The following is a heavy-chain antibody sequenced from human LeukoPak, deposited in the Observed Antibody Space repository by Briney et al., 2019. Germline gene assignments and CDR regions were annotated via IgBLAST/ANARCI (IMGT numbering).Heavy chain of an antibody. CDR2: IYWDDDK. Sequence: SGPTLVNPTQTLTLTCTFSGFSLSSPEVGVGWIRQPPGKALEWLALIYWDDDKRYSPSLKNRLTITKDTSKNQVVLTMTSMDPVDTATYYCARQYFFTSGTYYTHFDYWGQGTLVTVSS. D-gene: IGHD3-10*01. J-gene: IGHJ4*02. CDR3: ARQYFFTSGTYYTHFDY. CDR1: GFSLSSPEVG. V-gene: IGHV2-5*02.